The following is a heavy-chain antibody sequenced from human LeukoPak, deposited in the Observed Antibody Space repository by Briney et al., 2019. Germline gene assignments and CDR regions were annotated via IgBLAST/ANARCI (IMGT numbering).Heavy chain of an antibody. CDR1: GFAFSSYV. D-gene: IGHD3-10*01. CDR2: ISSSSSYI. V-gene: IGHV3-21*01. Sequence: PGGSRRLSCAASGFAFSSYVISWVRQAPGKGLEWVSSISSSSSYIYYADSVKGRFTISRDNAKNSLYLQMNSLRAEDTAVYYRARSITMVRGVIIIDWGQGTLVTVSS. J-gene: IGHJ4*02. CDR3: ARSITMVRGVIIID.